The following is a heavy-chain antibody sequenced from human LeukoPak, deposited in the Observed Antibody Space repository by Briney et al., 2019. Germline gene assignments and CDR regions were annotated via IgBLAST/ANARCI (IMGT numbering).Heavy chain of an antibody. CDR1: GFTFSRYG. V-gene: IGHV3-30*03. CDR2: ISYDGSNK. CDR3: ARGLTGGDPV. J-gene: IGHJ4*02. Sequence: GGSLRLSCAASGFTFSRYGMHWVRQASGKGLEWVAVISYDGSNKYYEDSVKGRFTISRDNSKNTLYLQMNSLRAEDTAVYYCARGLTGGDPVWGQGTLVTVSS. D-gene: IGHD7-27*01.